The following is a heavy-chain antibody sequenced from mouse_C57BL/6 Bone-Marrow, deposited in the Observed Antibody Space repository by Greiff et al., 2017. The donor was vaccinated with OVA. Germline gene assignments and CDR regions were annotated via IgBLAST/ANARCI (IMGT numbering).Heavy chain of an antibody. CDR3: TKGSGYVGDYFDY. D-gene: IGHD3-2*02. CDR2: IYPGNSDT. Sequence: VQLQQSGTVLARPGASVKMSCKTSGYTFTSYWMHWVKQRPGQGLEWIGAIYPGNSDTSYNQKFKGKAKLTAVTSASTAYMELSSLTNEDSAVYYCTKGSGYVGDYFDYWGQGTTLTVSS. V-gene: IGHV1-5*01. J-gene: IGHJ2*01. CDR1: GYTFTSYW.